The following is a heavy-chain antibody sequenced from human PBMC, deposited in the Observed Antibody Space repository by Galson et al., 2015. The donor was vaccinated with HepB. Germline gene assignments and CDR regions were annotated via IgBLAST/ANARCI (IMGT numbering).Heavy chain of an antibody. J-gene: IGHJ6*02. CDR2: TSSGGTK. Sequence: SLRLSCAASGFSFTSHSMNWVRQAPEKGLEWVTYTSSGGTKYYADSVKGRFTISRDNVKKSMYLHMSSLRVEDTAVYYCARNPASYDYYNMDVWGQGTTVTVSS. V-gene: IGHV3-48*01. CDR1: GFSFTSHS. D-gene: IGHD2/OR15-2a*01. CDR3: ARNPASYDYYNMDV.